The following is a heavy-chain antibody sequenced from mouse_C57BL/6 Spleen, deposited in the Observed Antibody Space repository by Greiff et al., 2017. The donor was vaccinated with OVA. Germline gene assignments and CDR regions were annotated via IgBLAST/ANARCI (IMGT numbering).Heavy chain of an antibody. Sequence: QVHVKQPGAELVKPGASVKLSCKASGYTFTSYWMQWVKQRPGQGLEWIGEIDPSDSYTNYNQKFKGKATLTVDTSSSTAYMQLSSLTSEDSAVYYCARAGDDDYWGQGTTLTVSS. CDR1: GYTFTSYW. CDR2: IDPSDSYT. J-gene: IGHJ2*01. CDR3: ARAGDDDY. D-gene: IGHD2-12*01. V-gene: IGHV1-50*01.